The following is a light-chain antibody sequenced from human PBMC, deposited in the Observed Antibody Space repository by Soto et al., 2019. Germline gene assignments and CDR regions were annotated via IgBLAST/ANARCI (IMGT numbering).Light chain of an antibody. Sequence: PGERATLSCGASQSVSSSCLAWYQQKPGLAPRLFIYDASSRATGIPDRFSGSGSGTDFTLTISRLEPEDFAAYPCQHYGGSPWTFGQGTKVEIK. CDR3: QHYGGSPWT. CDR1: QSVSSSC. J-gene: IGKJ1*01. CDR2: DAS. V-gene: IGKV3D-20*01.